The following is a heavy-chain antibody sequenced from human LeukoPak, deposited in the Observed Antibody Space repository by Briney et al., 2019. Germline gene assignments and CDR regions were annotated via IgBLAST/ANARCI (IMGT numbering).Heavy chain of an antibody. V-gene: IGHV3-7*01. CDR3: ARDLAYSRLDY. D-gene: IGHD5-18*01. Sequence: GGSLRLSCAASGFTFSSYWMSWVRQAPGKGLEWVAGINPDGNKKYSADSVKGRFTISRDNAENSLYLQMNSLRVEDTAFYYCARDLAYSRLDYWGQGMLVTVSS. J-gene: IGHJ4*02. CDR2: INPDGNKK. CDR1: GFTFSSYW.